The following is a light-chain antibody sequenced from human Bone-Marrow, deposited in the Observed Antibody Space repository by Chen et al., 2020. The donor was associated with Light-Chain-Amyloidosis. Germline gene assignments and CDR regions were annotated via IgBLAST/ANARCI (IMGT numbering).Light chain of an antibody. CDR1: SGSIATNY. J-gene: IGLJ3*02. CDR2: EDD. V-gene: IGLV6-57*01. CDR3: QSYPVSSQGV. Sequence: NFMLTQPHSVSESPGKTGIISCTRSSGSIATNYVQWYQQRPGSSPTTVIYEDDQRPSGVPYRFSGSIETSSYAASLTIAGLNAEDEDKYSCQSYPVSSQGVFGGGPKLTVL.